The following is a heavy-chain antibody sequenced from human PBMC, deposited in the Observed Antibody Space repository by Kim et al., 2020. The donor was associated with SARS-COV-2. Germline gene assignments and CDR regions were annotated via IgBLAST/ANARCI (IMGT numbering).Heavy chain of an antibody. CDR3: ASQDPDAFDI. V-gene: IGHV3-53*01. CDR2: ST. J-gene: IGHJ3*02. Sequence: STYNADSVKGRFTISRDNSKNTRYLQMNSLRAEDTAVYYCASQDPDAFDIWGQGTMVTVSS.